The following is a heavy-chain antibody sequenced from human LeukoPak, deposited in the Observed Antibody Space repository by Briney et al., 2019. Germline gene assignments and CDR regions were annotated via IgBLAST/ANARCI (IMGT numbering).Heavy chain of an antibody. CDR1: GGSISSYY. V-gene: IGHV4-59*01. Sequence: SETLPLTCTVSGGSISSYYWSWIRQPPGKGLEWIGYIYYSGSTNYNPSLKSRVTISVDTSKNQFSLKLSSVTAADTAVYYCARGGVVRGVIRSRDYFDYWGQGTLVTVSS. J-gene: IGHJ4*02. CDR2: IYYSGST. D-gene: IGHD3-10*01. CDR3: ARGGVVRGVIRSRDYFDY.